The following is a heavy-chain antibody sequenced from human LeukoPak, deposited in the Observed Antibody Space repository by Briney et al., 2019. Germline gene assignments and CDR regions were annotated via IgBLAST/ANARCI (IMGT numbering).Heavy chain of an antibody. J-gene: IGHJ4*02. V-gene: IGHV3-53*01. Sequence: PGGSLRLSCAASGFTVSSNYMSWVRQAPGKGLEWVSVIYSGGSTYYADSVKGRFTISRDNSKNTLYLQMNSLRAEDTAVYYCARFAGDSSGYYDYWGQGTLVTVSS. CDR3: ARFAGDSSGYYDY. D-gene: IGHD3-22*01. CDR2: IYSGGST. CDR1: GFTVSSNY.